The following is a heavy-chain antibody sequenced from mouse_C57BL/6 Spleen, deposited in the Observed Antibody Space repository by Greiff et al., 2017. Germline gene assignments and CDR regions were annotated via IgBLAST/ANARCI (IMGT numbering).Heavy chain of an antibody. V-gene: IGHV1-64*01. D-gene: IGHD2-3*01. Sequence: QVQLKQPGAELVKPGASVKLSCKASGYTFTSYWMHWVKQRPGQGLEWIGMIHPNSSSTNYNEKFKSKATLTVDKSYRTAYRQLSSQTSEVTAVYYCASDAYGGYYAWFAYWGQGTLVTVSA. CDR1: GYTFTSYW. CDR2: IHPNSSST. CDR3: ASDAYGGYYAWFAY. J-gene: IGHJ3*01.